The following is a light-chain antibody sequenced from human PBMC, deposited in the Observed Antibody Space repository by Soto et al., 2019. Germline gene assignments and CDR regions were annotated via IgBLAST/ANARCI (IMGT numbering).Light chain of an antibody. CDR1: QSISSW. CDR2: DAS. J-gene: IGKJ1*01. CDR3: QQYNSYRT. V-gene: IGKV1-5*01. Sequence: DIQMIQSPSTLSASVGDRVTITCLASQSISSWLAWYQQKPGKAPMLLIYDASSLESVVPSRFSGSGSGTEFTLTISSLQPDDFATYYCQQYNSYRTFGQGTKVDI.